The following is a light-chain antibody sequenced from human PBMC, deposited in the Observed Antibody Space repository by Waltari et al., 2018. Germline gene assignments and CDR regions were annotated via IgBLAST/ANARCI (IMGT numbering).Light chain of an antibody. Sequence: DIQMTQSPASLSASVGDRVTITCRASQSISNFLNWYQQKPGKAPKLLISATSTLQTGVPSRFSGSGSRTDFSLNISSLQPEDFATYYCQQSYSIPISFGPGTEVEIK. CDR1: QSISNF. CDR2: ATS. V-gene: IGKV1-39*01. J-gene: IGKJ3*01. CDR3: QQSYSIPIS.